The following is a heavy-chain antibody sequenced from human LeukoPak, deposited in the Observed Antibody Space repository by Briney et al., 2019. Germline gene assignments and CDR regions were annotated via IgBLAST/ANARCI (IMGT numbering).Heavy chain of an antibody. J-gene: IGHJ3*02. CDR3: ARGRRLIAATRLGGGAFDI. Sequence: SETLSLTCAVYGGSFSGYYWSWIRQPPGKGLEWIGEINHSGSTNFKPSLKSRVTMSVDTSKNQFSLKLSSVTAANTAVYYCARGRRLIAATRLGGGAFDIWGQGTMVTVSS. CDR2: INHSGST. D-gene: IGHD6-13*01. V-gene: IGHV4-34*01. CDR1: GGSFSGYY.